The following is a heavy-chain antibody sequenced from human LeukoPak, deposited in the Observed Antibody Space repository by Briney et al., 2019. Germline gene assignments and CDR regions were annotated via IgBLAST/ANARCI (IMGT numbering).Heavy chain of an antibody. CDR3: ARSSGSYKGDAFDI. CDR1: GGSISSSSYY. V-gene: IGHV4-39*07. J-gene: IGHJ3*02. CDR2: VYYAGNT. D-gene: IGHD1-26*01. Sequence: PSETLSLTCTVSGGSISSSSYYWGWIRQPPEKGLEWIGSVYYAGNTFYNPSLKSRVTISVDTSENQFSLKLSSVTAADTAVYYCARSSGSYKGDAFDIWGQGTMVTVSS.